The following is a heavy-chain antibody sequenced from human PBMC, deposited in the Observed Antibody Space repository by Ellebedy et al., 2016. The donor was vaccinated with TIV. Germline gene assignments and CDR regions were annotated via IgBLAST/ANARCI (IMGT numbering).Heavy chain of an antibody. V-gene: IGHV4-34*01. J-gene: IGHJ4*02. CDR1: GGSLSGYY. CDR3: ARGIYGSGSVDY. Sequence: SETLSLTCAVYGGSLSGYYWSWIRQPPGKGLEWSGEIIQSGTMNYSPSLKSRVTISVDKSKNQFSLRLSSVTAADTAVYFCARGIYGSGSVDYWGQGTLVTVSS. D-gene: IGHD3-10*01. CDR2: IIQSGTM.